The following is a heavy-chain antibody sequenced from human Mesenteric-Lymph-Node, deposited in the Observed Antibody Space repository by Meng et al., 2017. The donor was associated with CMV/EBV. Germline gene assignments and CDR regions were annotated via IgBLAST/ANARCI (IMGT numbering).Heavy chain of an antibody. CDR2: IRYDGSNK. D-gene: IGHD2-2*01. CDR1: GFTFSSYW. V-gene: IGHV3-30*02. Sequence: GESLKISCAASGFTFSSYWMSWVRQAPGKGLEWVAFIRYDGSNKYYADSVKGRFTISRDNSKNTLYLQMNSLRAKDAAVYYCAKDLGGYCSSSNCYAGGIDPWGQGTLVTVSS. J-gene: IGHJ5*02. CDR3: AKDLGGYCSSSNCYAGGIDP.